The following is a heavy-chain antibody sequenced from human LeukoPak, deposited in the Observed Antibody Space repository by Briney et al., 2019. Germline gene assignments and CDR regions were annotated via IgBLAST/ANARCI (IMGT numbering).Heavy chain of an antibody. V-gene: IGHV3-48*03. J-gene: IGHJ6*03. CDR1: GFTFSNYE. Sequence: GGSLRLSCAASGFTFSNYEMNWVRQAPGKGPEWISYISSSGSAIYYADSVKGRFSISRDNAKNSLYLQMDSLRVDDTALYYCARGGTNYYYMDVWGNGTTVTVSS. CDR3: ARGGTNYYYMDV. CDR2: ISSSGSAI.